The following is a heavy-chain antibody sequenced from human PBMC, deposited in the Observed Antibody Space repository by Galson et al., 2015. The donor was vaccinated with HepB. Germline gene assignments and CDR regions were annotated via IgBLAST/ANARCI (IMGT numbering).Heavy chain of an antibody. V-gene: IGHV4-39*01. CDR1: GGSISSSSYY. D-gene: IGHD3-22*01. CDR2: IYYSGST. CDR3: ARLLYYYDSSGYQGYFQH. Sequence: SETLSLTCTVSGGSISSSSYYWGWIRQPPGKGLEWIGSIYYSGSTYYNPSLKSRVTISVDTSKNQFSLKLSSVTAADTAVYYCARLLYYYDSSGYQGYFQHWGQGTLVTVSS. J-gene: IGHJ1*01.